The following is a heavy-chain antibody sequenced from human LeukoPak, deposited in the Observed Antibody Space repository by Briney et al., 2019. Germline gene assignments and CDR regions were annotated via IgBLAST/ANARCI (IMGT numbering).Heavy chain of an antibody. CDR3: ANDYGESFDY. CDR1: GFTFSSYA. D-gene: IGHD4-17*01. Sequence: PGGSLRLSCAASGFTFSSYAMSWVRQAPGKGLGWVSAISGSGGSTYYADSVKGRFTISRDNSKNTLYLQMNSLRAEDTAVYHCANDYGESFDYWGQGTLVTVSS. CDR2: ISGSGGST. V-gene: IGHV3-23*01. J-gene: IGHJ4*02.